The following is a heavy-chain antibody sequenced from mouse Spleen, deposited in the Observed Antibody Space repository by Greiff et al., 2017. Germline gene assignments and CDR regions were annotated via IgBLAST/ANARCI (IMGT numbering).Heavy chain of an antibody. D-gene: IGHD1-1*01. Sequence: VQLQQPGAELVKPGASVKLSCKASGYTFTSYWMHWVKQRPGQGLEWIGMIHPNSGSTNYNEKFKSKATLTVDKSSSTAYMQLSSLTSEDSAVXYCARDDYGSAWYFDVWGAGTTVTVSS. CDR2: IHPNSGST. J-gene: IGHJ1*01. CDR3: ARDDYGSAWYFDV. V-gene: IGHV1-64*01. CDR1: GYTFTSYW.